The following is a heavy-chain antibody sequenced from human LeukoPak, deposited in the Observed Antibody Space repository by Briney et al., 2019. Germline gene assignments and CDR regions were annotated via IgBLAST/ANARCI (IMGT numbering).Heavy chain of an antibody. Sequence: GGSLRLSCAASGFTFSSYAMSWVRQAPGKGLVWVSVISGSGGSTYYADSVKGRFTISRDNSKNTLYLQMNSLRVEDTAVYYCASPGTTGTYDAFDIWGQGTMVTVSS. J-gene: IGHJ3*02. CDR3: ASPGTTGTYDAFDI. CDR1: GFTFSSYA. V-gene: IGHV3-23*01. D-gene: IGHD1-1*01. CDR2: ISGSGGST.